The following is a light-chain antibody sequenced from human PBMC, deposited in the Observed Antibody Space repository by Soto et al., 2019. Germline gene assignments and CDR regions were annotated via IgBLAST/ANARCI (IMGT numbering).Light chain of an antibody. CDR2: GAS. CDR3: QQYGSSGT. J-gene: IGKJ1*01. V-gene: IGKV3-20*01. CDR1: QNVENK. Sequence: EIVMTQSPPTLSVSPGERATLSCRASQNVENKLAWYQQRPGQAPRLLIYGASSRATGIPDRFSGSGSGTDFTLTISRLEPEDFAVYYCQQYGSSGTFGQGTKVDIK.